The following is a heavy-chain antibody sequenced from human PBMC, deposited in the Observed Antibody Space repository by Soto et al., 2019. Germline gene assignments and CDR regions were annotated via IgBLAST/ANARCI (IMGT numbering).Heavy chain of an antibody. CDR1: GFTFSSYA. Sequence: GGSLRLSCAASGFTFSSYAMSWVRQAPGKGLEWVSAISGSGGSTYYADSVKGRFTISRDNSKNTLYLQMNSLRAEDTAVYYCVNTLGYCSSTSCPDAFDIWGQGTMVTVSS. CDR2: ISGSGGST. D-gene: IGHD2-2*01. J-gene: IGHJ3*02. V-gene: IGHV3-23*01. CDR3: VNTLGYCSSTSCPDAFDI.